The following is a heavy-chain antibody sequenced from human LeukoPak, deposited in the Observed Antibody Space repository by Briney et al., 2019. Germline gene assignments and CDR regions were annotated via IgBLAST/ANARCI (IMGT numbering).Heavy chain of an antibody. CDR1: GDSFSGYY. J-gene: IGHJ4*02. V-gene: IGHV4-34*01. D-gene: IGHD3-10*01. CDR3: ARGHSGY. Sequence: KPSETLSLTCAVYGDSFSGYYGSWVRQPPGKGLEWNGEINHSGSTNYNPSLKSLVTISVDPSKTQFSLKLSSVTAAATAMYYCARGHSGYWGQGTLVTVSS. CDR2: INHSGST.